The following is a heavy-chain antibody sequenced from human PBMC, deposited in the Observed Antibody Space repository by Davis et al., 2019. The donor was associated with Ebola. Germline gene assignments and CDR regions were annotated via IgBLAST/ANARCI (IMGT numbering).Heavy chain of an antibody. J-gene: IGHJ4*02. D-gene: IGHD1-20*01. V-gene: IGHV3-53*01. Sequence: GGSLRLSCAASGFSVSNNYMSWVRQTPGKGLEWVSLIYRDGSSYNADSVKGRITVSRDNSKNTVYLQITNLRADDTAVYYCARCYNWYPDSWGQGTKVTVSS. CDR1: GFSVSNNY. CDR3: ARCYNWYPDS. CDR2: IYRDGSS.